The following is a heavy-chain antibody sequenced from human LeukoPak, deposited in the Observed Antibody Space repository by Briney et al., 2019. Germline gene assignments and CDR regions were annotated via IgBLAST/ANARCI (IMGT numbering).Heavy chain of an antibody. V-gene: IGHV4-39*01. CDR2: IYYSGST. D-gene: IGHD5-18*01. Sequence: PSETLSLTCTVSGGSISSSNCYWGWIRQPPGKGLEWIGSIYYSGSTYYNPSLKSRVTISVDTSKNQFSLKLSSVTAADTAVYYCAGRGCIYVLTFYYWGQRRLDAVSS. CDR3: AGRGCIYVLTFYY. J-gene: IGHJ4*02. CDR1: GGSISSSNCY.